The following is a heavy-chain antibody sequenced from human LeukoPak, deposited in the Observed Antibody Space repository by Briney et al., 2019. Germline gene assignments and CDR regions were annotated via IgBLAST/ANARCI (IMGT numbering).Heavy chain of an antibody. J-gene: IGHJ4*02. V-gene: IGHV1-2*02. Sequence: ASVKVSCKASGYTFTGYYMHWVRQAPGQGREWMGWINPNSGGTNYAQKFQGRVTMTRDTSISTAYMELSRLRSDDTAVYYCAREERNYYDSSGYLDYWGQGTLVTVSS. CDR2: INPNSGGT. D-gene: IGHD3-22*01. CDR3: AREERNYYDSSGYLDY. CDR1: GYTFTGYY.